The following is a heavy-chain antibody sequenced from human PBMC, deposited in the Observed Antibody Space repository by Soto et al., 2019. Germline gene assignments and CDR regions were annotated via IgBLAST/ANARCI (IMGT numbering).Heavy chain of an antibody. CDR2: INPKTGGT. CDR1: GYSFTAYY. Sequence: QVQLVQSGAEVKKPGASVKVSCKASGYSFTAYYMHWVRQAPGQGLEWMGWINPKTGGTNYAQKVQGRVXXTXDXXVSTDYMDLSRLRCGDTAVYYCARGDGGWDCGMDVWGQGTTV. V-gene: IGHV1-2*02. CDR3: ARGDGGWDCGMDV. D-gene: IGHD1-26*01. J-gene: IGHJ6*02.